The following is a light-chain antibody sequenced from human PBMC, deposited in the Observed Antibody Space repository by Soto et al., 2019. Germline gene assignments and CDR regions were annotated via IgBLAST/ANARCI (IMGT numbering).Light chain of an antibody. CDR1: QSLNDW. CDR2: KVS. V-gene: IGKV1-5*03. J-gene: IGKJ1*01. CDR3: QQYNGYSWA. Sequence: DIQMTQSPSTLSASVGDRATITCRASQSLNDWLAWFQQKPGKAPNLLIYKVSNLESGVPSRFSGSGSGTEFTLTISSLQPDDFATYYCQQYNGYSWAFGQGTKVEIK.